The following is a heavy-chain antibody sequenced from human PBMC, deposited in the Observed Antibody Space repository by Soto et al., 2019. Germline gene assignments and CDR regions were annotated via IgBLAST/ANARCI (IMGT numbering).Heavy chain of an antibody. CDR1: GYTFTSYY. Sequence: ASVKVSCKASGYTFTSYYMHWVRQAPGQGLEWMGIINPSGGSTSYAQKFQGRVTMTRDTSTSTVYMELSSLRSEDTAVYYCARAKCSHPRKNYYYYGMDVWGQGTTVTVSS. J-gene: IGHJ6*02. V-gene: IGHV1-46*01. CDR2: INPSGGST. D-gene: IGHD2-15*01. CDR3: ARAKCSHPRKNYYYYGMDV.